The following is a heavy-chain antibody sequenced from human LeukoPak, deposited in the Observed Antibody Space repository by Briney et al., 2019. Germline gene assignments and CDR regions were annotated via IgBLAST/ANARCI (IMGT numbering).Heavy chain of an antibody. Sequence: PGGSLRLSCAASGLTFSSYAMSWVRQAPGKGLEWVSAISGSGGSTYYADSVKGRFTISRDNSKNTLYLQMSSLRVEDTAVYYCAKGGFGDLVDYWGQGTLVTVSS. J-gene: IGHJ4*02. CDR2: ISGSGGST. V-gene: IGHV3-23*01. CDR1: GLTFSSYA. CDR3: AKGGFGDLVDY. D-gene: IGHD4-17*01.